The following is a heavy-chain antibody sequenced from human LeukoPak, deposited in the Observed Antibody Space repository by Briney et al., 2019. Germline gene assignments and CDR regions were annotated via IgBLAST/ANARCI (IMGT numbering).Heavy chain of an antibody. CDR3: ASGGVGAFDI. J-gene: IGHJ3*02. V-gene: IGHV1-69*06. CDR2: IIPIFGTA. CDR1: GGTFSSYA. D-gene: IGHD3-16*01. Sequence: ASVKVSCKASGGTFSSYAISWVRQAPGHGLEWMGGIIPIFGTANYAQKFQGRVTITADKSTNTAYMELSSLRSEDTAVYYCASGGVGAFDIWGQGTMVTVSS.